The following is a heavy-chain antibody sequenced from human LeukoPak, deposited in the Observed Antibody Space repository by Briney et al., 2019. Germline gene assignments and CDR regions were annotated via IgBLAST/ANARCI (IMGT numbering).Heavy chain of an antibody. V-gene: IGHV1-69*01. D-gene: IGHD1-7*01. J-gene: IGHJ4*02. CDR3: ARGDKWNYASPDY. Sequence: ASVKVSCKASGGTFSSYAISWVRQAPGQGLEWMGGIIPIFGTANYAQKFQGRVTITADESTSTAYMELSSLRSEDTAVYYCARGDKWNYASPDYWGQGTLVTVSS. CDR1: GGTFSSYA. CDR2: IIPIFGTA.